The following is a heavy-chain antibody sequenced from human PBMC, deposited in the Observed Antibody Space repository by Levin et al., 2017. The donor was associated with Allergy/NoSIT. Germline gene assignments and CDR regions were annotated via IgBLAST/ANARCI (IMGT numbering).Heavy chain of an antibody. D-gene: IGHD6-13*01. CDR1: GITFINAW. Sequence: GGSLRLSCTASGITFINAWMSWARQAPGKGLEWVGRIKSKTDGGTADYASPVKGRFTISRDDSKNTLYLQMNSLNTEDTAVYYCTTYISSWYYFDYWSQGTLVTVSS. V-gene: IGHV3-15*01. J-gene: IGHJ4*02. CDR2: IKSKTDGGTA. CDR3: TTYISSWYYFDY.